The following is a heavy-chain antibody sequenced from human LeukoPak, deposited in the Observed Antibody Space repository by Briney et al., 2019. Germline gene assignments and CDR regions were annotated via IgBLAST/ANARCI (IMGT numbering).Heavy chain of an antibody. Sequence: GESLKISCKGSGYSFTTYWIGWVRQMPGKGLEWMGIIYPGDSDTRYSPSFQGQVTISADKSISTAYLQWSSLKASDTAMYYCARTGYYYDSSGYYYMDVWGKGTTVTVSS. V-gene: IGHV5-51*01. D-gene: IGHD3-22*01. CDR2: IYPGDSDT. CDR1: GYSFTTYW. CDR3: ARTGYYYDSSGYYYMDV. J-gene: IGHJ6*03.